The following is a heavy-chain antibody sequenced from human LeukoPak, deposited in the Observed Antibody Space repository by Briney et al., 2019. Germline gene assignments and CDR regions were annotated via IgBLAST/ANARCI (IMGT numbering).Heavy chain of an antibody. CDR3: ASDPAYCGGHCYSGPDY. V-gene: IGHV3-33*01. CDR2: IWYDGSNK. D-gene: IGHD2-21*02. CDR1: GVTFSSYG. J-gene: IGHJ4*02. Sequence: GGTLRLSCAASGVTFSSYGMHWVRQAPGKGLEWVAVIWYDGSNKYYADSVKRRFTISRDNSNNTLYLQMNSLRAEHTAVYYCASDPAYCGGHCYSGPDYWGQGTLVTVSS.